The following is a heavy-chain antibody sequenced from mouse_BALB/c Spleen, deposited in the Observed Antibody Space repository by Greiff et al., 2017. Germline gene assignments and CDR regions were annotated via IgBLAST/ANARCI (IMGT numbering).Heavy chain of an antibody. CDR3: ARELLWYFDV. V-gene: IGHV1-82*01. J-gene: IGHJ1*01. CDR1: GYAFSSSW. Sequence: VKLQESGPELVKPGASVKISCKASGYAFSSSWMNWVKQRPGQGLEWIGRIYPGDGDTNYNGKFKGKATLTADKSSSTAYMQLSSLTSVDSAVYFCARELLWYFDVWGAGTTVTVSS. CDR2: IYPGDGDT. D-gene: IGHD2-1*01.